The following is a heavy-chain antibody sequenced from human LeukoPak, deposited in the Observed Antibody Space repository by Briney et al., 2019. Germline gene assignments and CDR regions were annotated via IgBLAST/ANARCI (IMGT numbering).Heavy chain of an antibody. CDR3: ARDPFAFLEWTDAFDI. Sequence: GASVKVSCKASGYTFTGYYKHWVRQAPGQGLEWMGWINPNSGGTNYAQKFQGRVTMTRDTSISTAYMELSRLRSDDTAVYYCARDPFAFLEWTDAFDIWGQGTMVTVSS. D-gene: IGHD3-3*01. CDR1: GYTFTGYY. J-gene: IGHJ3*02. CDR2: INPNSGGT. V-gene: IGHV1-2*02.